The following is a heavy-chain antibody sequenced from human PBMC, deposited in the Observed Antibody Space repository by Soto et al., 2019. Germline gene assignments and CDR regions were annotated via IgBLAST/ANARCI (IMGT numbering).Heavy chain of an antibody. CDR2: VIPIIDRA. CDR1: GGGFTTYT. D-gene: IGHD1-26*01. V-gene: IGHV1-69*08. J-gene: IGHJ4*02. Sequence: QVQLVQSGPEVKKPGSSVKVSCKASGGGFTTYTVSWVRQAPGQGLEWMGRVIPIIDRANYARKFQGRVTITADKSTSTAYLKLSGLTSEDTAVYFCARDEVGSTPSFDFWGQGTLVTVSS. CDR3: ARDEVGSTPSFDF.